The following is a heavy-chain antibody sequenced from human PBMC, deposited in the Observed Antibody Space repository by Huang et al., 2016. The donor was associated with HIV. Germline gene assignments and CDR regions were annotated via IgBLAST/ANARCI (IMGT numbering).Heavy chain of an antibody. J-gene: IGHJ3*02. CDR2: INHSGST. D-gene: IGHD1-1*01. V-gene: IGHV4-34*01. CDR3: ARERMMSWLDDHDAFDI. Sequence: QVQLQQWGAGLLKPSETLSLTCAVCGGSFSGYYWSWIRMSPGKGLEWLGEINHSGSTNNNPSLKRRLTISVDTSKNQFSLKLSSVTAADTAVYYCARERMMSWLDDHDAFDIWGQGTMVTVSS. CDR1: GGSFSGYY.